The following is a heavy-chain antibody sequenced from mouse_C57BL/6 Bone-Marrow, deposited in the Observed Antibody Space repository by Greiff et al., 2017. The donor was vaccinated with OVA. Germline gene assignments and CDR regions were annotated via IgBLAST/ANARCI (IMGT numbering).Heavy chain of an antibody. J-gene: IGHJ1*03. CDR2: IDPEDGET. Sequence: VQLKESGAELVKPGASVKLSCTASGFNITDYYMHWVKQRTEQGLEWIGRIDPEDGETKYAPKFQGKATITADTSSNTAYLQLSSLTSEDTAVYYCARPRFYYGRLPGGYFDVWGTGTTVTVSS. CDR1: GFNITDYY. D-gene: IGHD1-1*01. V-gene: IGHV14-2*01. CDR3: ARPRFYYGRLPGGYFDV.